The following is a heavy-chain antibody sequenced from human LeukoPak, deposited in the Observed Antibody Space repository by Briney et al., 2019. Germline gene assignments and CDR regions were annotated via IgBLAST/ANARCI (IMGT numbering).Heavy chain of an antibody. V-gene: IGHV3-11*01. CDR2: ITSSGTTT. CDR1: GFSFSDSY. D-gene: IGHD4/OR15-4a*01. J-gene: IGHJ4*02. Sequence: PGGSLRLSCSASGFSFSDSYMSWFRLSPEKGLEWIAYITSSGTTTEYADSVKGRFTISTVNAKNSLYLQMNSLRPEDTAVYYCGRDPDYGDPYWGQGTLVTVSS. CDR3: GRDPDYGDPY.